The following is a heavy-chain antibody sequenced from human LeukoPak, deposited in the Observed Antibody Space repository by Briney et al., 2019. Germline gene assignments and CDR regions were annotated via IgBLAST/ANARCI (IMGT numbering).Heavy chain of an antibody. CDR2: ISAYNGNT. D-gene: IGHD6-6*01. V-gene: IGHV1-18*01. J-gene: IGHJ4*02. Sequence: ASVKVSCKASGYTFTSNGISWVRQAPGQGLEWMGWISAYNGNTNYAPKLQGRVTMTTDTSTSAAYMELRSLRSDDTAVYYCARAWGEDIAARPYYFDYWGQGSLVTVSS. CDR1: GYTFTSNG. CDR3: ARAWGEDIAARPYYFDY.